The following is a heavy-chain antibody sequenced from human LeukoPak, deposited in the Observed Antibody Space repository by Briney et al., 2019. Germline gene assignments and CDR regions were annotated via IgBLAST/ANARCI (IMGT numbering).Heavy chain of an antibody. J-gene: IGHJ4*02. CDR2: IYSGGNT. D-gene: IGHD3-16*01. CDR1: GLTVSSNF. CDR3: ARGHPYYDASTSYSYYFDY. Sequence: GGSLRLSCAASGLTVSSNFMSWVRQAPGKGLEWVSVIYSGGNTYYADSVKGRFTISRDNSKNTLYLESNSLRAEDTAVYYCARGHPYYDASTSYSYYFDYWGQGTLVTVSS. V-gene: IGHV3-53*01.